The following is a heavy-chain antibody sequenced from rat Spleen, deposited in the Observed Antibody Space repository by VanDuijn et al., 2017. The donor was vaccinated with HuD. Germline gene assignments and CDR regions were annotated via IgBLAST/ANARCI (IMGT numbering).Heavy chain of an antibody. J-gene: IGHJ2*01. CDR2: ISYDGGST. CDR3: ARRHYGYTDYFDY. V-gene: IGHV5-20*01. Sequence: EVQLVESGGGLVQPGRSLKLSCAASGFTFSDYYVAWVRQAPTKGLEWVASISYDGGSTYYRDSVKGRFTISRDNAKSSLYLQMDSLRSEDTATYYCARRHYGYTDYFDYWGQGVMVTVSS. D-gene: IGHD1-4*01. CDR1: GFTFSDYY.